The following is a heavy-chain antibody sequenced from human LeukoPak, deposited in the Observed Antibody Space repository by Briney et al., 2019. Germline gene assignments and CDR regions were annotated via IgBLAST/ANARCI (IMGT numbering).Heavy chain of an antibody. CDR1: GFTFSSYS. V-gene: IGHV3-21*01. Sequence: GGSLRLSCAASGFTFSSYSMDWVRQAPGKGLEWVSSISSSSDYIYYADSLKGRFTISRDNAKNSLYLQMNSLRAEDTAVYYCAREEGGAGLYGFDIWGQGTMVTVSS. D-gene: IGHD1-26*01. CDR2: ISSSSDYI. CDR3: AREEGGAGLYGFDI. J-gene: IGHJ3*02.